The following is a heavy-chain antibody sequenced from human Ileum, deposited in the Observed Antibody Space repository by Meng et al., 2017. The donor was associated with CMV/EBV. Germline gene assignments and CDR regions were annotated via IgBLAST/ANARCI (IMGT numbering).Heavy chain of an antibody. D-gene: IGHD5-12*01. V-gene: IGHV4-34*01. CDR2: INHGGST. Sequence: QVQPQKWGAGLLKPSETLSRTFAVYGGSFSGYYWSCILQPPGKGLEWIGEINHGGSTNYNPSLKSRVTISEGTSGNQFSLKLNSVTAADTAVYYCARLYSGPYSYSDYWGQGALVTVSS. J-gene: IGHJ4*02. CDR3: ARLYSGPYSYSDY. CDR1: GGSFSGYY.